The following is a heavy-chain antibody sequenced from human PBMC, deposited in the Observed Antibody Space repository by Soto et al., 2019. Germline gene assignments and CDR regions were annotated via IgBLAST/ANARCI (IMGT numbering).Heavy chain of an antibody. CDR1: GGSINSGGYY. CDR3: ARAPTIFEVRTVYAV. Sequence: QVQLQESGPGLVKPSQTLSLTCTVSGGSINSGGYYWNWLRQHPGKGLEWICYIYYTGSTSYNPSLKSLVPMSVDTSKNQFSLTLGSVNAADRAVYYCARAPTIFEVRTVYAVCGHGSLDTGSS. D-gene: IGHD3-3*01. V-gene: IGHV4-31*01. J-gene: IGHJ4*01. CDR2: IYYTGST.